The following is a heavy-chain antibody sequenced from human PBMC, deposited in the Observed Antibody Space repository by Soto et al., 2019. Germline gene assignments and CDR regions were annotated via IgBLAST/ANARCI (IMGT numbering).Heavy chain of an antibody. CDR1: GFTFSSYS. CDR3: ARDPGIVGATPAFDI. CDR2: ISSSSSYI. D-gene: IGHD1-26*01. Sequence: GGSLRLSCAASGFTFSSYSMNWVRQAPGKGLEWVSSISSSSSYIYYADSVKGRFTISRDNAKNSLYLQMNSLRAEDTAVYYCARDPGIVGATPAFDIWGQGTMVTVSS. V-gene: IGHV3-21*01. J-gene: IGHJ3*02.